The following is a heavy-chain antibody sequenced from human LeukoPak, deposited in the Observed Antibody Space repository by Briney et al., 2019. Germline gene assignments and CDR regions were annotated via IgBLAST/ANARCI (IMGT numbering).Heavy chain of an antibody. V-gene: IGHV4-4*02. Sequence: SETLSLTCAVSGGSISSSNWWSGVRQPPAKGLEWIGEIYHSGSTNYNPSLKSRVTISVDKSKNQFSLKLSSVTAADTAVYYCGTVTVAIGPDYWGQGTLVTVSS. CDR2: IYHSGST. D-gene: IGHD1/OR15-1a*01. CDR3: GTVTVAIGPDY. CDR1: GGSISSSNW. J-gene: IGHJ4*02.